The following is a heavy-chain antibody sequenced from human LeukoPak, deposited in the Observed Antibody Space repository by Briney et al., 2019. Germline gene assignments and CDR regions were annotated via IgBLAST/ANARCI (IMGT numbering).Heavy chain of an antibody. CDR3: AKSRYDSSGYYILYFFDY. V-gene: IGHV3-74*01. CDR2: INSDGSSI. Sequence: GGSLRLSCAASGFTFSSHWMHWVRQAPGKGLVWVSRINSDGSSIGYADSVKGRFTISRDNSKNTLYLQMNSLRAEDTVIYYCAKSRYDSSGYYILYFFDYWGQGTLVTVSP. J-gene: IGHJ4*02. D-gene: IGHD3-22*01. CDR1: GFTFSSHW.